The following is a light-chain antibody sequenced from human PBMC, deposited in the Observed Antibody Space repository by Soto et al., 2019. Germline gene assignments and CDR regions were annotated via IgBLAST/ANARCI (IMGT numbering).Light chain of an antibody. Sequence: QSALTQPASVSGSPGQSISISCTGTSSDVGGYKYVSWYQQHPGKAPKLMIYDVSSRPSGVSDRFSGSKSGNTASLTISGLQAEDEADYYCSSYTDFSLYVFGTGTKVTVL. CDR3: SSYTDFSLYV. J-gene: IGLJ1*01. CDR2: DVS. V-gene: IGLV2-14*03. CDR1: SSDVGGYKY.